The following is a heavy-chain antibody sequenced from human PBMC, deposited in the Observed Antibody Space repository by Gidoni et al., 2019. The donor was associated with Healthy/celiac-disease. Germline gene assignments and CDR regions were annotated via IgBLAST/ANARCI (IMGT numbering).Heavy chain of an antibody. CDR3: ARLSFGILGYYFDY. J-gene: IGHJ4*02. Sequence: QVQLQESGPGLVKPSETLSLTCTVSGGYISSYYWSWIRQPPGKGLEWIGYIYYSGSTNYNPSLKSRVTISVDTSKNQFSLKLSSVTAADTAVYYCARLSFGILGYYFDYWGQVTLVTVSS. V-gene: IGHV4-59*08. CDR2: IYYSGST. CDR1: GGYISSYY. D-gene: IGHD3-10*01.